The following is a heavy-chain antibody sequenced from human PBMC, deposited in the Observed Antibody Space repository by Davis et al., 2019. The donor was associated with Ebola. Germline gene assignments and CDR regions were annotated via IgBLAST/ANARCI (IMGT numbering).Heavy chain of an antibody. CDR1: GFTFSSYG. D-gene: IGHD3-9*01. CDR3: AKDSDLDILTGYPLPYFDY. V-gene: IGHV3-30*18. Sequence: SCAASGFTFSSYGMHWVRQAPGKGLEWVAVISYDGSNKYYADSVKGRFTISRDNSKNTLYLQMNSLRAEDTAVYYCAKDSDLDILTGYPLPYFDYWGQGTLVTVSS. J-gene: IGHJ4*02. CDR2: ISYDGSNK.